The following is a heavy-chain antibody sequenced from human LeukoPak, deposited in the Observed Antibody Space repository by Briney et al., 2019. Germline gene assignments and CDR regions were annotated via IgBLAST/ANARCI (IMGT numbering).Heavy chain of an antibody. CDR3: ARIDGAAFDI. J-gene: IGHJ3*02. CDR1: GGSITTYY. D-gene: IGHD1-26*01. CDR2: IHYRGTT. Sequence: SETLSLTCTLSGGSITTYYWSWIRQPPGKGLEWIGYIHYRGTTNYNPSLKSRVTISVDTSKKQFSLKLSSVTAADTAVYYCARIDGAAFDIWGQGTMVTVSS. V-gene: IGHV4-59*08.